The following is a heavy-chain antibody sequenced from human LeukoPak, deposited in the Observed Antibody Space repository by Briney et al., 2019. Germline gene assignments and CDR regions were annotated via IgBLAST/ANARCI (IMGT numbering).Heavy chain of an antibody. CDR2: IYFSGST. V-gene: IGHV4-59*08. D-gene: IGHD3-10*01. CDR1: GGSISNYY. CDR3: ARQLPFYYGSGNNAFDI. Sequence: SETLSLTCIVSGGSISNYYWSWIRQPPGKGLEWIGYIYFSGSTSYNPSLKSRVTISVDSSKNQFSLKLSSVTAADTAIYYCARQLPFYYGSGNNAFDIWGQGTMVTVSS. J-gene: IGHJ3*02.